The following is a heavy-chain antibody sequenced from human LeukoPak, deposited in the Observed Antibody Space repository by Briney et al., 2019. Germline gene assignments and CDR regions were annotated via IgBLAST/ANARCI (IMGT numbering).Heavy chain of an antibody. Sequence: PSQTPSLTCTVSGGSISTGGSYWSWIRQHPGKGLEWIAYIYYSGNTYYNPSLKSRVSISVDTSKDQFSLNLSSVTAADTAVYYCARGNWLPNRAFDYWGQGTLVTVSS. J-gene: IGHJ4*02. V-gene: IGHV4-31*03. CDR3: ARGNWLPNRAFDY. D-gene: IGHD3-9*01. CDR1: GGSISTGGSY. CDR2: IYYSGNT.